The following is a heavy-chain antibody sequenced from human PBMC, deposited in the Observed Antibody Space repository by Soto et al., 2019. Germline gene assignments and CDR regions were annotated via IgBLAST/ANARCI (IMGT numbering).Heavy chain of an antibody. J-gene: IGHJ6*02. CDR2: ISYDGSNK. V-gene: IGHV3-30*03. Sequence: GGSLRLSCAASGFTFSSYGMQWVRHAPGKGLEWVAVISYDGSNKYYADSVKGRFTISRDNSKNTLYLQMNSLRAEDTAVYYCAIDRQQLDYYYYGMDVWGQGTTVTVS. D-gene: IGHD6-13*01. CDR1: GFTFSSYG. CDR3: AIDRQQLDYYYYGMDV.